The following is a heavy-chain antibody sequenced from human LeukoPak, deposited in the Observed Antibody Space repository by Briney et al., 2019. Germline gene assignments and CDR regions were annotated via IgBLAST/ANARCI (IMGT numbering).Heavy chain of an antibody. J-gene: IGHJ4*02. CDR3: AKDSGSYYTSDY. Sequence: GGSLRLSCAASAFTFNNYDMHWVRQVPGKGLEGVAFIRYDGSNKYYADFVEGRFTISRDNSKNTLYLLMNSLRAEDTAVYYCAKDSGSYYTSDYWGQGTLVTVSS. V-gene: IGHV3-30*02. CDR1: AFTFNNYD. CDR2: IRYDGSNK. D-gene: IGHD3-10*01.